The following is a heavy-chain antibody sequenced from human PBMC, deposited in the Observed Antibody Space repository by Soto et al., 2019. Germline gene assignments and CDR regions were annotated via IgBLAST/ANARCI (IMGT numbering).Heavy chain of an antibody. CDR3: AKASVIGVYHYYMDV. V-gene: IGHV3-23*01. D-gene: IGHD2-8*01. J-gene: IGHJ6*03. CDR2: ISGSGGST. Sequence: GGSLRLSCAASGFTFTRYAINWVRQAPGKGLEWVASISGSGGSTYYADSVKGRVTISRDNSWNTVNLQMNSLRAEDTAAYYCAKASVIGVYHYYMDVWGKGTTVTVSS. CDR1: GFTFTRYA.